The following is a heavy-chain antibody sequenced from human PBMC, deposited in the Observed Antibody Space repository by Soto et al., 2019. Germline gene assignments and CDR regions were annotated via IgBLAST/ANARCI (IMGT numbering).Heavy chain of an antibody. CDR1: GFTFSNYH. CDR3: ARSYSSGWEFDY. Sequence: KAGGSLRLSCGASGFTFSNYHMSWIRQAPGKGLEWVSYISSTGRTIYYADSVKGRFTVSRDNAQNSLSLKLNSLRVEDTAVYYCARSYSSGWEFDYWGQGTQVTVSS. J-gene: IGHJ4*02. V-gene: IGHV3-11*01. CDR2: ISSTGRTI. D-gene: IGHD6-19*01.